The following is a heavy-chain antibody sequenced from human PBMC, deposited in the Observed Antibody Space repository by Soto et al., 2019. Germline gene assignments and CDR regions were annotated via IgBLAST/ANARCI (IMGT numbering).Heavy chain of an antibody. CDR2: INGGGGGT. V-gene: IGHV3-23*01. CDR3: AKDPYDSSGYYCYFDY. D-gene: IGHD3-22*01. J-gene: IGHJ4*02. Sequence: AINGGGGGTYYADSVKGRFTISRDNSKNTLYLQMNSLRPEDTAVYYCAKDPYDSSGYYCYFDYWGQGTLVTVSS.